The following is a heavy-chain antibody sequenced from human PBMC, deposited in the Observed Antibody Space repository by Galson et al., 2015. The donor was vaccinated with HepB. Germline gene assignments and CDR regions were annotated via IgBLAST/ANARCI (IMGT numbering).Heavy chain of an antibody. CDR1: GYKFTSYY. J-gene: IGHJ4*02. CDR3: ARGVLLWDGPDY. Sequence: SVKVSCKASGYKFTSYYMHWVRQAPGQGLEWMGIINPSGGSTDYAPKFQGRVTLTRDTSTSTVFMELSSLRSDDTAVYFCARGVLLWDGPDYWGQGTVVTVSS. D-gene: IGHD3-10*01. V-gene: IGHV1-46*01. CDR2: INPSGGST.